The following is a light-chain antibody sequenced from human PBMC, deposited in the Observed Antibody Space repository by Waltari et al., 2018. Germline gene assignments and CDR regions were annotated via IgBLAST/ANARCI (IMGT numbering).Light chain of an antibody. CDR2: DAS. J-gene: IGKJ4*01. CDR3: QQRSNWPLLT. V-gene: IGKV3-11*01. CDR1: QGVSSS. Sequence: EIVLTQSPATLSLSPGERATLPCRASQGVSSSLAWYQQKPGQAPRLLIDDASNRATGIPARFSGSGSGTDFTLTISSLEPEDFAVYYCQQRSNWPLLTFGGGTKVEIK.